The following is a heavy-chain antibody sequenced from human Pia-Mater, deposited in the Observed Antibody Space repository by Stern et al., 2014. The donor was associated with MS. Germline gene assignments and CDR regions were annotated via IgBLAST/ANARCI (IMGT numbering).Heavy chain of an antibody. D-gene: IGHD6-13*01. Sequence: MQLVESGAEVKKPGSSMKVSCQASGDSFSTIEISWVRQAPGQGLEWLGGISPLFGTTNYAQKVQGRVTIIADVSTSTVNMELVSLRLEDTAVYYCVRDQGGIAASWGQGTLVTVSS. CDR2: ISPLFGTT. J-gene: IGHJ4*02. CDR3: VRDQGGIAAS. V-gene: IGHV1-69*01. CDR1: GDSFSTIE.